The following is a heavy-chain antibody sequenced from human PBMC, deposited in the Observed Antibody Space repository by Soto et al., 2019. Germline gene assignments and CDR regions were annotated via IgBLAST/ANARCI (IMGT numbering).Heavy chain of an antibody. CDR1: GYSFASYW. V-gene: IGHV5-51*01. J-gene: IGHJ6*02. Sequence: GQSLKISCQGSGYSFASYWIGWVRQMPGKDLEWMGIIYPGDSDTRYSPSFQGQVTISADKSLRTAYPQWTSLKASDTALYYCARTRSFTLGFYYDGMDVWGQGTTVSVSS. CDR2: IYPGDSDT. D-gene: IGHD6-6*01. CDR3: ARTRSFTLGFYYDGMDV.